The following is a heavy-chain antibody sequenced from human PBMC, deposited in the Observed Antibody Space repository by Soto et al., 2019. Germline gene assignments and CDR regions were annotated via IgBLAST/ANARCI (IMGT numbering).Heavy chain of an antibody. V-gene: IGHV4-59*08. Sequence: QVQLQESGPGLVKPSETLSLTCTVSGGSISSHYWSWIRQPPGKGLEWIGYIHYTGSTDYNSPLKSRVTTSVDTSKNRFSLKLNSVTAADTAVYFCARHRPLGESFENVFDIWGQGRMVTVSS. CDR3: ARHRPLGESFENVFDI. J-gene: IGHJ3*02. D-gene: IGHD3-10*01. CDR2: IHYTGST. CDR1: GGSISSHY.